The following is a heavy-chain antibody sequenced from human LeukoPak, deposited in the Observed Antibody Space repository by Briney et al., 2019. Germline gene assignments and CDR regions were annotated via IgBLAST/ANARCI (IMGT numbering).Heavy chain of an antibody. Sequence: PGESLRLSCEASEFTFSDYYMSWIRKAPGKGLEWVSYISSSGSDTDYADSVKGRFTISRDNAKNSLFLQMNSLGAEDTALYYCARGHHGMEVWGRGTTVIVSS. CDR3: ARGHHGMEV. CDR2: ISSSGSDT. CDR1: EFTFSDYY. V-gene: IGHV3-11*05. J-gene: IGHJ6*02.